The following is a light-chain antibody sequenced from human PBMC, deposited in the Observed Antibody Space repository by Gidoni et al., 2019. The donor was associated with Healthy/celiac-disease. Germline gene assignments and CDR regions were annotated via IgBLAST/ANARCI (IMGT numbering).Light chain of an antibody. V-gene: IGLV2-23*02. CDR2: EVS. CDR3: CSYAGSSTHVV. Sequence: QSALTQPASVSGSPGQSITISCTGTSSDVVRYNLVSWYQQHPGKAPKLMIYEVSKRPSGVSNRFSGSKSGNSASLTISGLQAEAEADYYCCSYAGSSTHVVFGGGTKLTVL. J-gene: IGLJ2*01. CDR1: SSDVVRYNL.